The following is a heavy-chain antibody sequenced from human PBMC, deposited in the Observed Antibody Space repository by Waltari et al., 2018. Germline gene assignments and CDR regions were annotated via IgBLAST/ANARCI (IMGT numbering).Heavy chain of an antibody. Sequence: QVQLQESGPGLGKPSQTLSLTCTVSGGSISSGGYYWSWIRQHPGKGLEWIGYIYYSGSTYYNPSLKSRVTISVDTSKNQFSLKLSSVTAADTAVYYCARSGYSYGSGNWFDPWGQGTLVTVSS. CDR3: ARSGYSYGSGNWFDP. CDR1: GGSISSGGYY. D-gene: IGHD5-18*01. CDR2: IYYSGST. V-gene: IGHV4-31*03. J-gene: IGHJ5*02.